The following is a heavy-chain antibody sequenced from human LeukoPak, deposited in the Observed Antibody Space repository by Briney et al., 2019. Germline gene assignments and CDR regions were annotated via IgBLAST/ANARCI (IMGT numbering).Heavy chain of an antibody. J-gene: IGHJ4*02. CDR2: IKSDGGDI. V-gene: IGHV3-74*01. Sequence: GGSLRLSCAASGFTFSMYWMHWVRQTPGKGLVWVSRIKSDGGDIIYADSVKGRFTISRDNAQNTLFLQMNSLRAEDTAVYYCTRDLDYRGYSNFDHWGLGTLVTVSS. D-gene: IGHD4-23*01. CDR1: GFTFSMYW. CDR3: TRDLDYRGYSNFDH.